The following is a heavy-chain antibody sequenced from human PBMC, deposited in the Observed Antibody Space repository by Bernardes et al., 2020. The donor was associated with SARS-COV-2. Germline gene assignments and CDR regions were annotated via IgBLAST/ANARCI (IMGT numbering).Heavy chain of an antibody. CDR3: AKDDHQAWELLYYFDY. CDR2: ISGSGGST. Sequence: GGSLRLSCAASGFTFSSYAMSWVRQAPGKGLEWVSAISGSGGSTYYADSVKGRFTISRDNSKNTLYLQMNSLRAEDTAVYYCAKDDHQAWELLYYFDYWGQGTRVTVSA. D-gene: IGHD1-26*01. V-gene: IGHV3-23*01. CDR1: GFTFSSYA. J-gene: IGHJ4*02.